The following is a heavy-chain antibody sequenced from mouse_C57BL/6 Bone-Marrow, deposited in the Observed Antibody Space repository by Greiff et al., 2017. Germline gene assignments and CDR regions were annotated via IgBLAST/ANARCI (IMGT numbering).Heavy chain of an antibody. CDR2: IYPGDGDT. V-gene: IGHV1-82*01. D-gene: IGHD3-2*02. CDR1: GYAFSSSW. Sequence: QVQLQQSGPELVKPGASVKISCKASGYAFSSSWMHWVKQRPGKGLEWIGRIYPGDGDTNYNGKFKGKATLTADKSSSTAYMQLSSLTSEDSAVYFCARRVAQVPWFAYWGQGTLVTVSA. J-gene: IGHJ3*01. CDR3: ARRVAQVPWFAY.